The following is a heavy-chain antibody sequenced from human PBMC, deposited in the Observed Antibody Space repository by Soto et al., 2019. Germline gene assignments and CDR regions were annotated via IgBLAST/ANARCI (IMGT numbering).Heavy chain of an antibody. D-gene: IGHD6-19*01. CDR3: ARSSLNSGWYWFDP. CDR2: ISGYNGNT. Sequence: QVPLVQSGPEVKKPGASVKVSCKASGYRFANYGITWVRQAPGQGLEWMGWISGYNGNTIYAQKVQGRVTITTDTSASTAYMELRSLTSDDTAVYYCARSSLNSGWYWFDPWGQGTLVTVSS. CDR1: GYRFANYG. V-gene: IGHV1-18*01. J-gene: IGHJ5*02.